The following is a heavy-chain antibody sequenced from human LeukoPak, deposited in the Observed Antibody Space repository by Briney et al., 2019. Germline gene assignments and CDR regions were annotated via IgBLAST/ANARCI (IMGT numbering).Heavy chain of an antibody. D-gene: IGHD3-10*01. CDR1: GGSISSSNW. CDR3: ARDVGVSNGYYGMDV. V-gene: IGHV4-4*02. J-gene: IGHJ6*02. CDR2: IYHSGST. Sequence: SETLSLTCAVSGGSISSSNWWSWVRQPPGKGLEWIGEIYHSGSTNYNPSLKSRVTISVDKSKNQFSLKLSSVTAADTAVYYCARDVGVSNGYYGMDVWGQGTTVTVSS.